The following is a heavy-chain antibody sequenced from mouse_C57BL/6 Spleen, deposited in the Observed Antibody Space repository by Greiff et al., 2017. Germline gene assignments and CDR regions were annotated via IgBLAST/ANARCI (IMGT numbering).Heavy chain of an antibody. CDR2: ISSGGSYT. CDR3: ARRTTVVAYYFDY. CDR1: GFTFSSYG. Sequence: DVMLVESGGDLVKPGGSLKLSCAASGFTFSSYGMSWVRQTPDKRLEWVATISSGGSYTYYPDSVKGRFTISRDNAKNTLYLQRSSLKSEDTAMYYCARRTTVVAYYFDYWGQGTTLTVSS. D-gene: IGHD1-1*01. J-gene: IGHJ2*01. V-gene: IGHV5-6*02.